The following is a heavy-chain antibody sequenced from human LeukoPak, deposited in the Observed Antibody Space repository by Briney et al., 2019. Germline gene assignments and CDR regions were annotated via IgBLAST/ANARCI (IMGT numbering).Heavy chain of an antibody. Sequence: PGGSLRLSCAASGFTFSSYSMNWVRQAPGKGLEWVSSISSSSSYIYYADSVKGRFTISRDNAKNSLYLQMNSLRAEDTAVYYCATFVVGPLWFGPWGQGTLVTVSS. CDR2: ISSSSSYI. CDR1: GFTFSSYS. D-gene: IGHD2-2*01. J-gene: IGHJ5*02. CDR3: ATFVVGPLWFGP. V-gene: IGHV3-21*01.